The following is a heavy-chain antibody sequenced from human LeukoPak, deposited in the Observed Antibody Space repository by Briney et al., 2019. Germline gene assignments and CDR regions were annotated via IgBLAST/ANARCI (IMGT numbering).Heavy chain of an antibody. CDR3: ARNFYFDSSGYYHY. V-gene: IGHV1-2*02. D-gene: IGHD3-22*01. CDR1: GYTFTTYG. J-gene: IGHJ4*02. CDR2: INPNSGGT. Sequence: ASVKVSSKDSGYTFTTYGITWVRQAPGQGLECMGWINPNSGGTNYAQKFEGRVTMTRDTSISTAYMELSRLRSDDTAVYYCARNFYFDSSGYYHYWGQGTLVTVSS.